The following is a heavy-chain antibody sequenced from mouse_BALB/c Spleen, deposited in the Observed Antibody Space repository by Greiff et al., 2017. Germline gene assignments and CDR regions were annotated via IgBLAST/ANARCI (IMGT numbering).Heavy chain of an antibody. CDR3: ARGTKNGSSFDY. V-gene: IGHV1S130*01. CDR2: IHPNSGNT. Sequence: VQLQQSGSVLVRPGASVKLSCKASGYTFTSSWMHWAKQRPGQGLEWIGEIHPNSGNTNYNEKFKGKATLTVDSSSSTAYVDLSSLTSEDSAVYYCARGTKNGSSFDYWGQGTTLTVSS. J-gene: IGHJ2*01. D-gene: IGHD1-1*01. CDR1: GYTFTSSW.